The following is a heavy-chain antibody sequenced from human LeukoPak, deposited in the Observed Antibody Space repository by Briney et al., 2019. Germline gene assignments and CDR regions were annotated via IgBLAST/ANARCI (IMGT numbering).Heavy chain of an antibody. Sequence: ASVKVSCKASGYTLTSYDINWVRQAPGQGLEWMGWINPNSGGTNYAQKFQGRVTMTRDTSISTAYMELSRLRSDDTAVYYCAREQSRRVGGAFDIWGQGTMVTVSS. CDR1: GYTLTSYD. CDR3: AREQSRRVGGAFDI. J-gene: IGHJ3*02. CDR2: INPNSGGT. D-gene: IGHD4-11*01. V-gene: IGHV1-2*02.